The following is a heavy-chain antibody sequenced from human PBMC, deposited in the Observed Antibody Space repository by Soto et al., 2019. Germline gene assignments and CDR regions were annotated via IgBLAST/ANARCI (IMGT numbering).Heavy chain of an antibody. V-gene: IGHV3-23*01. Sequence: GGSLRLSCVVSVFPFGANAMSWVRQAPGKGLEWVSGLSNTGRRTSYADSVKGRFNISRDNSENTVYLQMNSLRVEDTAIYYCATEMGATQGPFDNWGQGTLVTVSS. D-gene: IGHD1-26*01. CDR1: VFPFGANA. CDR3: ATEMGATQGPFDN. J-gene: IGHJ4*02. CDR2: LSNTGRRT.